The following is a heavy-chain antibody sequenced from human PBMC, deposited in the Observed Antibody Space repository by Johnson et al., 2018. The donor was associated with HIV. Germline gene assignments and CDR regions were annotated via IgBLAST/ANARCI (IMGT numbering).Heavy chain of an antibody. V-gene: IGHV3-33*06. CDR3: AKGVRGSSCYDAFDI. Sequence: QVQLVESGGGVVRPGGSLRLSCAASGFTFSSYGMHWVRQAPGKGLEWVAVLWYDGSSKYYADSVKGRFTISRDNSKNTLYLQLSRLRADDTAVYYCAKGVRGSSCYDAFDIWGQGTMVTVS. J-gene: IGHJ3*02. CDR2: LWYDGSSK. D-gene: IGHD6-6*01. CDR1: GFTFSSYG.